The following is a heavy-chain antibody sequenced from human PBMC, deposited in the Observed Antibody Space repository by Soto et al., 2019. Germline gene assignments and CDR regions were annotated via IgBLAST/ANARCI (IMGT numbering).Heavy chain of an antibody. D-gene: IGHD5-12*01. CDR2: IDPSDSYT. CDR3: ARLATAIDY. CDR1: GYXFTSYL. J-gene: IGHJ4*02. Sequence: PXEXLKISCKCSGYXFTSYLLSWVRQMPGKGLEWMGRIDPSDSYTNYSPSFQGHVTISADKSISTAYLQWSSLKASDTAMYYCARLATAIDYWGQGTLGTVSS. V-gene: IGHV5-10-1*01.